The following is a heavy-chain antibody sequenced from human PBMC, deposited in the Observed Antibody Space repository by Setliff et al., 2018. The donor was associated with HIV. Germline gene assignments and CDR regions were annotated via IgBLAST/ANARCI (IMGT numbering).Heavy chain of an antibody. Sequence: GGSLRLSCTASGFTFINAWLTWVRQAPGKGLEWIARIKRKTDGGTTDYAAPVKGRFTISRDDSRNTLYLQMNNLKTEDTAMYYCTTDWGGGGGAPLDPWGQGTLVTVTS. D-gene: IGHD2-21*01. CDR2: IKRKTDGGTT. V-gene: IGHV3-15*01. J-gene: IGHJ5*02. CDR1: GFTFINAW. CDR3: TTDWGGGGGAPLDP.